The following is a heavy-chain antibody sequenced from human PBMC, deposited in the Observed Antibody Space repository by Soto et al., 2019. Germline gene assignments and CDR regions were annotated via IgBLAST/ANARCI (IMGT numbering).Heavy chain of an antibody. CDR1: GGSISSSSYY. CDR3: ARHPLSGYAPTNWFDP. Sequence: SETLSLTCTVSGGSISSSSYYWGWIRQPPGKGLEWIGSIYYSGSTYYKQSLKNQVTISVDTSKNQFSLKLSSVTAADTAVYYCARHPLSGYAPTNWFDPWGQGTLVT. CDR2: IYYSGST. V-gene: IGHV4-39*01. D-gene: IGHD5-12*01. J-gene: IGHJ5*02.